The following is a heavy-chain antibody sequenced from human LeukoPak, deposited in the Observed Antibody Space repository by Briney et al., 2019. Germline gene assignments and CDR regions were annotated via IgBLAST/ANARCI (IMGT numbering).Heavy chain of an antibody. CDR3: ARGRITIFGVVTGDAFDI. CDR2: INPNSGGT. V-gene: IGHV1-2*06. D-gene: IGHD3-3*01. J-gene: IGHJ3*02. Sequence: ASVKVSCKASGYTFTGYYMHWVRQAPGQGLEWMGRINPNSGGTNYAQKFQGRVTMTRDTSISTAYMELSSLRSEDTAVYYCARGRITIFGVVTGDAFDIWGQGTMVTVSS. CDR1: GYTFTGYY.